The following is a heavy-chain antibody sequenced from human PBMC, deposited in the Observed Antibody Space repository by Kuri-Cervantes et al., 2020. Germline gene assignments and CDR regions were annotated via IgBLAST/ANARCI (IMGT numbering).Heavy chain of an antibody. V-gene: IGHV3-21*01. CDR3: ATKYYDFWSGWENYYYGMDV. Sequence: LSLTCAASGFTFGSYTMNWVRQAPGKGLEWVSSFTGSSSYIYYADSVKGRFTISRDNAKNSLYLQMNSLRAEDTAVYYCATKYYDFWSGWENYYYGMDVWGQGTTVTVSS. CDR1: GFTFGSYT. J-gene: IGHJ6*02. D-gene: IGHD3-3*01. CDR2: FTGSSSYI.